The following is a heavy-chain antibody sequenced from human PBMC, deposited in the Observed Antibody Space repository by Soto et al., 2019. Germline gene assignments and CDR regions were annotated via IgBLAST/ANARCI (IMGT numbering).Heavy chain of an antibody. J-gene: IGHJ5*02. CDR3: ARVREPLTGGPWFDP. V-gene: IGHV4-34*01. CDR1: GGSFSGYY. CDR2: INHSGST. D-gene: IGHD1-26*01. Sequence: SETLSLTCAVYGGSFSGYYWSWIRQPPGKGLEWIGEINHSGSTNYNPSLKSRVTISVDTSKNQFSLKLSSVTAADTAVYYCARVREPLTGGPWFDPWGQGTLVPVSS.